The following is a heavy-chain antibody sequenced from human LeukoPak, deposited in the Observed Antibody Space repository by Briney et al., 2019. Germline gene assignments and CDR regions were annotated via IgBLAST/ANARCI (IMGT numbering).Heavy chain of an antibody. CDR2: ISYDGSNK. J-gene: IGHJ4*02. D-gene: IGHD2-2*01. CDR3: AKGGYCSSTSCYLNDY. V-gene: IGHV3-30-3*01. Sequence: PGRSLRLSCAASGFTLSSYAMHWVRQAPGKGLEWVAVISYDGSNKYYADSVKGRFTISRDNSKNTLYLQMNSLRAEDTAVYYCAKGGYCSSTSCYLNDYWGQGTLVTVSS. CDR1: GFTLSSYA.